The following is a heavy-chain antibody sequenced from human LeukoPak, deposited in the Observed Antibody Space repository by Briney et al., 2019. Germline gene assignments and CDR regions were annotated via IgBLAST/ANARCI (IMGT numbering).Heavy chain of an antibody. CDR2: IYYSGST. CDR3: ARGDLEAYWFDP. V-gene: IGHV4-59*01. Sequence: SETLSLTCTVSGGSISSYYWTWIRQSPGKGLEWIGYIYYSGSTNYNPSLKSRVTISVDTSKNQFSLKLSSVTAADTAVYYCARGDLEAYWFDPWGQGTLVTVSS. J-gene: IGHJ5*02. CDR1: GGSISSYY.